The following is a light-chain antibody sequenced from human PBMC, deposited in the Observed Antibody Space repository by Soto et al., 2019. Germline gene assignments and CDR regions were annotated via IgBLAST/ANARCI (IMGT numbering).Light chain of an antibody. V-gene: IGLV1-44*01. CDR3: AAWDDSLNGLV. CDR2: SNN. J-gene: IGLJ2*01. CDR1: SSNIGSNN. Sequence: QSVLTQPPSASGPPGQRVTISCSGSSSNIGSNNVNWYQQLPGTAPKLLMYSNNQRPSGVPDRFSGSKSGTSASLAISGLQSEDEADYYCAAWDDSLNGLVFGGGTMVTVL.